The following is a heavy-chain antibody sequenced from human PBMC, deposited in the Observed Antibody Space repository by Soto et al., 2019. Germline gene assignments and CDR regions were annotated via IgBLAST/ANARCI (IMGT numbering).Heavy chain of an antibody. D-gene: IGHD5-18*01. J-gene: IGHJ6*02. CDR2: ISGSAGST. CDR1: GFTFSTQA. V-gene: IGHV3-23*01. CDR3: AKGGLRRYSYSYYGMDV. Sequence: GGSLRLSCAASGFTFSTQAMSWFRQAPGKGLDWVSGISGSAGSTYYADSVKGRFTISRDNSKNTLYLQMNSLRAEDTAVYYCAKGGLRRYSYSYYGMDVWGQGTTVTVSS.